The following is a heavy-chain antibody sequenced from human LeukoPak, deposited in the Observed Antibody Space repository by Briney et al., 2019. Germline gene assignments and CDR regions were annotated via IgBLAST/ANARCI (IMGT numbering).Heavy chain of an antibody. CDR2: IIPIFGTA. D-gene: IGHD1-1*01. Sequence: VASVKVSCKASGGTFSSYAISWVRQAPGQGLEWMGGIIPIFGTANYAQKFQGRVTITTDESTSTAYMELSSLRTEDSALYYCVREAGGDQYNWNGPFDSWGQGTLVTVSS. CDR3: VREAGGDQYNWNGPFDS. V-gene: IGHV1-69*05. J-gene: IGHJ4*02. CDR1: GGTFSSYA.